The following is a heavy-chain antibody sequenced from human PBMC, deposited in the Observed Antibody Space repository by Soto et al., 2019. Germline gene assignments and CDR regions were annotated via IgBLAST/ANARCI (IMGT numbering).Heavy chain of an antibody. J-gene: IGHJ3*01. CDR3: AYSTGWYRLDV. Sequence: QVHLQESGPGLVKPSGTLSLTCAVSGGSISTPYWWTWVRQPPGKELEWIGDVYHSGGNNYNPSLMSRVTISLDKSKNQFSLKMMSVTAADTAIYYGAYSTGWYRLDVWGQGTMVIVSS. V-gene: IGHV4-4*02. CDR1: GGSISTPYW. CDR2: VYHSGGN. D-gene: IGHD6-19*01.